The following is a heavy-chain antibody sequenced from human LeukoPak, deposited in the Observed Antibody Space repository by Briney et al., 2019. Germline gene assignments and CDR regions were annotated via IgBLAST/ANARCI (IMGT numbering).Heavy chain of an antibody. CDR3: AKHCVTTTCYERLFDF. CDR2: ISGSGDRT. CDR1: GFTFVTHS. D-gene: IGHD2-2*01. Sequence: PGGSLRLSCATSGFTFVTHSMSWVRQAPGKGLEWVSGISGSGDRTHYADSVKGRFTISRDNSKNTVTLQMNSLTVDDTAVYYCAKHCVTTTCYERLFDFWGQGTLVTVSS. V-gene: IGHV3-23*01. J-gene: IGHJ4*02.